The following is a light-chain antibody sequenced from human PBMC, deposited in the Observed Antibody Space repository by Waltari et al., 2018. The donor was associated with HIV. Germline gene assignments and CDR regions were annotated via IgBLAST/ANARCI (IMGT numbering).Light chain of an antibody. J-gene: IGKJ2*01. CDR2: KAS. Sequence: DIQMTQSPSTLSASVGDRVTITCRASQSISTWLAWYPQKPGKAPKVLIYKASTLEFGAPSSFSGSGSGTEFTLTISSLHPDDFATYYCQQYHSYPYTFGQGTHLEIK. V-gene: IGKV1-5*03. CDR1: QSISTW. CDR3: QQYHSYPYT.